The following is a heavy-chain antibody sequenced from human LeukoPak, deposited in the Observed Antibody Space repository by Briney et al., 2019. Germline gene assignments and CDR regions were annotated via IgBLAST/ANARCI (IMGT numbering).Heavy chain of an antibody. D-gene: IGHD4-11*01. CDR3: AKGYYGNYVAVDY. J-gene: IGHJ4*02. Sequence: PGGSLRLSCAASGFTFSSYAMIWVPQAPGKGLDWVSSISDNGDDTYYADSVKGRFTISRDKSTNTLYLQMNSLRADDTAVYYCAKGYYGNYVAVDYWGQGTLVTVSS. V-gene: IGHV3-23*01. CDR2: ISDNGDDT. CDR1: GFTFSSYA.